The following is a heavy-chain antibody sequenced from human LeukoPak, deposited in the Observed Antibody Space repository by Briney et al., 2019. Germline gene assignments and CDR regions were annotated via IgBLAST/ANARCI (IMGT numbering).Heavy chain of an antibody. CDR3: AKDMTPDHSSGCSDI. V-gene: IGHV3-9*01. CDR1: GFTFSSYA. D-gene: IGHD6-19*01. Sequence: RSGGSLRLSCAASGFTFSSYAMHWVRQAPGKGLEWVSGISWNSGSIGYADSVKGRFTISRDNAKNSLYLQMNSLRAEDTALYYCAKDMTPDHSSGCSDIWGQGTMVTVSS. CDR2: ISWNSGSI. J-gene: IGHJ3*02.